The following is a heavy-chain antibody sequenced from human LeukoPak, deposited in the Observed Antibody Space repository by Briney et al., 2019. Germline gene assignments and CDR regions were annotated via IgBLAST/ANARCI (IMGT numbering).Heavy chain of an antibody. V-gene: IGHV1-2*04. Sequence: GASVKVSCKASGYTFTGYYMHWVRQAPGQGLEWMGWINPNSGGTNYAQRFQGWVTMTRDTSISTAYMELSRLRSDDTAVYYCARGGLGKYDQNDYWGQGTLVTVSS. J-gene: IGHJ4*02. D-gene: IGHD7-27*01. CDR3: ARGGLGKYDQNDY. CDR2: INPNSGGT. CDR1: GYTFTGYY.